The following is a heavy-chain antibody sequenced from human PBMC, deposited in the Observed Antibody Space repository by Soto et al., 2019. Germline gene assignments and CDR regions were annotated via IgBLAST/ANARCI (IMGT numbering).Heavy chain of an antibody. CDR2: ISWNSNSI. J-gene: IGHJ5*02. CDR3: VKGITATGSGSGVAEA. CDR1: GFTFVDYA. Sequence: SLRLSCAVSGFTFVDYAMFGVRQPPGKGLEWVSGISWNSNSIGYADSVKGRFTISRDNAKNSLYLQMNSLRPEDTAVYYCVKGITATGSGSGVAEAWGQGTPVTVSS. V-gene: IGHV3-9*01. D-gene: IGHD6-13*01.